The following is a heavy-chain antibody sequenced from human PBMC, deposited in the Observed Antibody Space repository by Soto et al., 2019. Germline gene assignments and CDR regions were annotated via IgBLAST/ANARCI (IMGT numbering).Heavy chain of an antibody. CDR1: GYTFTSYG. CDR3: ALARIAAAGTRGYYCGMDV. D-gene: IGHD6-13*01. Sequence: ASVKVSCKASGYTFTSYGISWVRQAPGQGLEWMGWISAYNGNTNYAQKLQGRVTMTTDTSTSTAYMELRSLRSDDTAVYYCALARIAAAGTRGYYCGMDVWGQGTTVTVSS. CDR2: ISAYNGNT. V-gene: IGHV1-18*01. J-gene: IGHJ6*02.